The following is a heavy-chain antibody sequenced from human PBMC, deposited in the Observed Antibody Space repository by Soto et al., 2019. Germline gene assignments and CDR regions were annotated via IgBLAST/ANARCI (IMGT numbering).Heavy chain of an antibody. CDR3: ARVPRELEPTVWFDP. CDR1: GGSVGSGDYY. J-gene: IGHJ5*02. D-gene: IGHD1-1*01. CDR2: IYYSGNT. V-gene: IGHV4-30-4*01. Sequence: QVQLQESGPGLVKPSETLSLACTVSGGSVGSGDYYWSWIRQPPGKGLEWIGYIYYSGNTYYSPSLQSRVTISEDTSKNQFSLRLNSVTAADTAVYYCARVPRELEPTVWFDPWGQGTLVTVSS.